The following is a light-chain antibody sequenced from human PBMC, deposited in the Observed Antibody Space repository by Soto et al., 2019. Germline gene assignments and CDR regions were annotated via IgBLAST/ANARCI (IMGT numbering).Light chain of an antibody. V-gene: IGKV3-15*01. Sequence: EIVMTQSPATVCVAPGERATLSCRASQSVSSNLAWYQQKPGQAPRLLIYGASTRATGIPARFSGSASGTQFTLTISSLQSAAFAVYYCQQYTTWPPWTFRQGTKVDI. J-gene: IGKJ1*01. CDR2: GAS. CDR3: QQYTTWPPWT. CDR1: QSVSSN.